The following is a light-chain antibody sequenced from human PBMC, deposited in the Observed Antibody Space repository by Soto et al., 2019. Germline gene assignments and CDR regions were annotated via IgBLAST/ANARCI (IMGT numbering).Light chain of an antibody. V-gene: IGKV2-30*01. CDR3: MPGTRWPVT. CDR1: QSLVYSDGNTY. CDR2: KVS. Sequence: DVVMTQSPLSLPVTLGQPASISCRSSQSLVYSDGNTYLNWFQQRPGQSPRRLIYKVSNRDSGVPDGFIGSGAGTAVTLKISRVEAEDVVVYYCMPGTRWPVTFGQGAKVEIK. J-gene: IGKJ1*01.